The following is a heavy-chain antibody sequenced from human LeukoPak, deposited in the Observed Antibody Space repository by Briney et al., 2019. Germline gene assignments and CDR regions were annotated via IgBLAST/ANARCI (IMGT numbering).Heavy chain of an antibody. CDR1: GGSISSYY. D-gene: IGHD3-10*01. CDR2: IYYSGST. J-gene: IGHJ4*02. V-gene: IGHV4-59*01. Sequence: PSETLSLTCTVSGGSISSYYWSWIRQPPGKGLEWIGYIYYSGSTNYNPSFKSRVIISVDMSKNQLSLKLSSVTAADTAVYYCARGGRFGELEMDYWGQGTLVTVSS. CDR3: ARGGRFGELEMDY.